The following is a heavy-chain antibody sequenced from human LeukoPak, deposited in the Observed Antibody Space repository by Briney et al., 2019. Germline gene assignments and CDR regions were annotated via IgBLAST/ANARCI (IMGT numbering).Heavy chain of an antibody. CDR1: GGSFSGYY. CDR3: AREDSSSWYSWVFDY. D-gene: IGHD6-13*01. V-gene: IGHV4-34*01. Sequence: SETLSLTCAVYGGSFSGYYWSWIRQPPGKGLDWIGEINHSGSTNYNPSLKSRVTISVDKSKNQFSLKLSSVTAADTAVYYCAREDSSSWYSWVFDYWGQGTLVTVSS. CDR2: INHSGST. J-gene: IGHJ4*02.